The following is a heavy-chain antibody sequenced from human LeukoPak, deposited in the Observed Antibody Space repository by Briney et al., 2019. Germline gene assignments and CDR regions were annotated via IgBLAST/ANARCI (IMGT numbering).Heavy chain of an antibody. V-gene: IGHV3-53*01. CDR1: GSTVSANY. CDR2: IYTGGTT. D-gene: IGHD2-21*02. CDR3: ARAGYCGGDCYPPLTNWFDP. J-gene: IGHJ5*02. Sequence: QLVESGGGLIQPGGSLRLSCAASGSTVSANYMSWVRQAPGKGLEWVSVIYTGGTTYYADSVKGRFIISRDNSKNTLYLQMDSLRAEDTAVYYCARAGYCGGDCYPPLTNWFDPWGQGTLVTVSS.